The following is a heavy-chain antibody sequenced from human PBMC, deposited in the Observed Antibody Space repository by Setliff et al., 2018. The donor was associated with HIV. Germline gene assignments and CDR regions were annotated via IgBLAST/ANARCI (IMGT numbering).Heavy chain of an antibody. CDR1: GFTFSNAW. CDR3: TTGIGWELPAFDY. V-gene: IGHV3-15*01. J-gene: IGHJ4*02. Sequence: GGSLRLSCAASGFTFSNAWMSWVRQVPGKGLEWVGRIKSKTDGGTTDYAVPAKGRFTISRDDSKNTLYLQMNSLKTEDTAVYYCTTGIGWELPAFDYWGQGTLVTVSS. CDR2: IKSKTDGGTT. D-gene: IGHD1-26*01.